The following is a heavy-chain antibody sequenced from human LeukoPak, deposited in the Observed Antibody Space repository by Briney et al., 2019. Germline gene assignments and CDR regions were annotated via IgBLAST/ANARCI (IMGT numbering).Heavy chain of an antibody. CDR1: GFTFSSYSMN. D-gene: IGHD3-16*01. CDR2: IYYSGST. J-gene: IGHJ5*02. CDR3: ARHYGP. V-gene: IGHV4-39*01. Sequence: PGGSLRLSCAASGFTFSSYSMNWVRQPPGKGLEWIGSIYYSGSTYYNPSLKSRVTISVDTSKNQLSLKLSSVTAADTAVYYCARHYGPWGQGTLVTVSS.